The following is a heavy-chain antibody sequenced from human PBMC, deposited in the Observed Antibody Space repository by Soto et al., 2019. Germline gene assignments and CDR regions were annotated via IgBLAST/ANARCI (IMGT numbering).Heavy chain of an antibody. V-gene: IGHV1-18*01. CDR2: ISAYNGNT. CDR1: GYTFTSYG. Sequence: ASVKVSCKASGYTFTSYGISWVRQAPGQGLEWMGWISAYNGNTNYAQKLQGRVTMTTDTSTSTAYMELRSLRSDDTAVYYCARYCSSTSCYAGYYYYGMDVWGQGTMDTVSS. D-gene: IGHD2-2*01. CDR3: ARYCSSTSCYAGYYYYGMDV. J-gene: IGHJ6*02.